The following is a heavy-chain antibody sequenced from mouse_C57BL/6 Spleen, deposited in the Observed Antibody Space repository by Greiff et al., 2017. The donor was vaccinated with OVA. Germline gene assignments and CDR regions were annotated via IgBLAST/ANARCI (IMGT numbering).Heavy chain of an antibody. CDR2: IDPSDSYT. J-gene: IGHJ3*01. V-gene: IGHV1-50*01. Sequence: QVQLQQPGAELVKPGASVKLSCKASGYTFTSYWMQWVKQRPGQGLEWIGEIDPSDSYTNYNQKFKGKATLTVDTSSSTASMQLSSLTSEDSAVYYCGYDWAYWGQGTLVTVSA. CDR3: GYDWAY. D-gene: IGHD2-12*01. CDR1: GYTFTSYW.